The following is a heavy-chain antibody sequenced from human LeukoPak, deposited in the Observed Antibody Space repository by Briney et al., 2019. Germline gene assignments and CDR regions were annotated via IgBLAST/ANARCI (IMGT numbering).Heavy chain of an antibody. CDR1: GFTLNSSA. Sequence: GGSLRLSCAVSGFTLNSSAMCWVRQAPGKGLEWVSGISRMGVTTYYADSVKGRFTLYRETSKNTLYLQMNTLRPEDTAVYYCAKEEVPNDYWGQGTLVTVSS. CDR3: AKEEVPNDY. J-gene: IGHJ4*02. D-gene: IGHD2-2*01. V-gene: IGHV3-23*01. CDR2: ISRMGVTT.